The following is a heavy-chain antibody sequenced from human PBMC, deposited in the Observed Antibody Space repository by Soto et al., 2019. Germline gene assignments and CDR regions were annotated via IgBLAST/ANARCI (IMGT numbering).Heavy chain of an antibody. V-gene: IGHV3-23*01. CDR1: GFTFSSYA. CDR3: AKERYYDILTGPENYYYYYGMDV. D-gene: IGHD3-9*01. Sequence: EVQLLESGGGLVQPGGSLRLSCAASGFTFSSYAMSWVRQAPGKGLEWVSDITGSGGYTFYADSVTGRFTISRDNSKNTLYLQMSSLRAEDTAVYYFAKERYYDILTGPENYYYYYGMDVWGQGTTVTVSS. J-gene: IGHJ6*02. CDR2: ITGSGGYT.